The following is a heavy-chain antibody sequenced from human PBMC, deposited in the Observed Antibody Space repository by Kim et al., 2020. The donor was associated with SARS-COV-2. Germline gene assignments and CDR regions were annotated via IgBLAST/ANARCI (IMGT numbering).Heavy chain of an antibody. J-gene: IGHJ5*02. V-gene: IGHV1-18*01. CDR2: ISAYNGNT. CDR1: GYTFTSYG. D-gene: IGHD3-22*01. Sequence: ASVKVSCKASGYTFTSYGISWVRQAPGQGLEWMGWISAYNGNTKYAQKLQGRVTMTTDTSTSTAYMELRSLRSDDTAVYYCARDRGLPYDSSGYGTSKHKYNWLVPSGEGALVTVSS. CDR3: ARDRGLPYDSSGYGTSKHKYNWLVP.